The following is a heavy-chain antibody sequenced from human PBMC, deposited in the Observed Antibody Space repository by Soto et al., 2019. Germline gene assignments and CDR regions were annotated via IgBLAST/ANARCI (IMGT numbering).Heavy chain of an antibody. Sequence: GGSLRLSCAASGFTFSSYSMNWVRQAPGKGLEWVSSISSISNYIYYADSVKGRFTISRDNAKNSLYLQMDSLRAEDTAVYFCAKGLEVAGIYYYYYLDVWGKGTTVTVSS. J-gene: IGHJ6*03. D-gene: IGHD6-19*01. CDR2: ISSISNYI. CDR3: AKGLEVAGIYYYYYLDV. V-gene: IGHV3-21*06. CDR1: GFTFSSYS.